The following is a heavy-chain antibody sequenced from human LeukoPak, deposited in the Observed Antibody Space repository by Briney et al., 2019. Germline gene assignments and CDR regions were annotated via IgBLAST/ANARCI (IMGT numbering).Heavy chain of an antibody. V-gene: IGHV1-69*05. CDR2: IIPIFGTA. CDR3: ASLASRADIAASFDY. Sequence: ASVKVSCKASGGTFSSYAISWVRQAPGQGLEWMGGIIPIFGTANYAQKFQGRVTITTDESTSTAYMELSSLRSEDTAVYYCASLASRADIAASFDYWGQGTLVTVSS. J-gene: IGHJ4*02. CDR1: GGTFSSYA. D-gene: IGHD6-25*01.